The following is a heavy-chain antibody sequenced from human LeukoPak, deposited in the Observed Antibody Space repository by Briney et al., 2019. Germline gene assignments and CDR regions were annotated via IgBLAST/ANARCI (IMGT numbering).Heavy chain of an antibody. J-gene: IGHJ4*02. CDR3: AKATGTYYFDY. CDR1: GYTFTSYY. Sequence: ASVKVSCKASGYTFTSYYMHWVRQAPGQGLEWMGIINPSGGSTSYAQKFQGRVTMTRDTSTSTAYMELSSLRSEDTAVYYCAKATGTYYFDYWGQGTLVTVSS. CDR2: INPSGGST. V-gene: IGHV1-46*01. D-gene: IGHD1-1*01.